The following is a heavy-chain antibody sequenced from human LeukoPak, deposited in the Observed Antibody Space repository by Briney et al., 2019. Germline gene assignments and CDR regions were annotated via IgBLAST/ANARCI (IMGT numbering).Heavy chain of an antibody. V-gene: IGHV3-23*01. J-gene: IGHJ6*03. CDR3: ARTAPGTQFGGYYYYMDV. CDR2: ISGSGGST. CDR1: GFTFSSYA. D-gene: IGHD3-16*01. Sequence: GGSLRLSCAASGFTFSSYAMSWVRQAPGKGLEWVSAISGSGGSTYYADSVKGRFTISRDNSKNTLYLQMNSLRAEDTAVYYCARTAPGTQFGGYYYYMDVWGKGTTVTVSS.